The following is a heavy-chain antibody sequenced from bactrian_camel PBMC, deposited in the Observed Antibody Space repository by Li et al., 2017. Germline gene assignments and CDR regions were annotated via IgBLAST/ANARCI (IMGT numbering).Heavy chain of an antibody. V-gene: IGHV3S53*01. D-gene: IGHD2*01. CDR3: AARGPYCYTKLSVRDFTY. J-gene: IGHJ6*01. CDR1: GYTLPMN. Sequence: HVQLVESGGGSVQAGESLRLSCVASGYTLPMNMAWFRRLPGQEREGVAGIHSPGRERYAESAKGRFTISVDDSRHTAYLQMDNLRPEDTAMYYCAARGPYCYTKLSVRDFTYWGQGTQVTVS. CDR2: IHSPGRE.